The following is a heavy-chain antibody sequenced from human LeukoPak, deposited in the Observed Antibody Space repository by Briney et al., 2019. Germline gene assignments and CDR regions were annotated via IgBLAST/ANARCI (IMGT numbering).Heavy chain of an antibody. Sequence: PSETLSLTCSVSGGSISSIVYYWGWIRQPPGKGLEWIGTIYNSGSTYYNLSLKSRVTISVDTPMKQFSLKLSSVTAADTAVYYCARHSRTVDYGSGSYTWDYWGQGTLVTVSS. CDR3: ARHSRTVDYGSGSYTWDY. CDR2: IYNSGST. V-gene: IGHV4-39*01. CDR1: GGSISSIVYY. J-gene: IGHJ4*02. D-gene: IGHD3-10*01.